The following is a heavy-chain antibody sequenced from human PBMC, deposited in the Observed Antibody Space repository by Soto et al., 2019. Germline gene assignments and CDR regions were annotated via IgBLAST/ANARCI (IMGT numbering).Heavy chain of an antibody. CDR2: IWYDGSNK. CDR1: GFTFSSYG. Sequence: QVQLVESGGGVVQPGRSLRLSCAASGFTFSSYGMHWVRQAPGKGLEWVAVIWYDGSNKYYADSVKGRFTISRDNSKNTVYLQMNSLRAEDTAVYYCAREYDFWSGPVGFDYWGQGTLVTVSS. D-gene: IGHD3-3*01. V-gene: IGHV3-33*01. CDR3: AREYDFWSGPVGFDY. J-gene: IGHJ4*02.